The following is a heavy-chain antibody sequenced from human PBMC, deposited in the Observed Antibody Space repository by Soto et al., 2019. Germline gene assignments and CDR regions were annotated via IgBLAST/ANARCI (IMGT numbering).Heavy chain of an antibody. D-gene: IGHD3-22*01. Sequence: LCGGSISSGDYYWSWIRQPPGKGLEWIGYIYYSGSTYYNPSLKSRVTISVDTSKNQFSLKLSSVTAADTAVYYCARATYYYDSSGYYRLFDYWGQGTLVTVSS. CDR3: ARATYYYDSSGYYRLFDY. CDR2: IYYSGST. J-gene: IGHJ4*02. CDR1: GGSISSGDYY. V-gene: IGHV4-30-4*01.